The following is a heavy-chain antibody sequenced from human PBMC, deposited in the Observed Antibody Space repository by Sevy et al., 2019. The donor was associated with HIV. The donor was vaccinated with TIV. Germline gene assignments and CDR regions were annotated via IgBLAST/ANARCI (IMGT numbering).Heavy chain of an antibody. Sequence: GGSLRLSCAASGFTFSNAWMSWVRQAPGKGLEWVGRIKSKTDGGTTDYAAPVKGRFTISRDDSKNTLYLQMNSLKTEDTAVYYCTTDLIVGATHVAFDIWGQGTMVTVSS. CDR1: GFTFSNAW. CDR3: TTDLIVGATHVAFDI. J-gene: IGHJ3*02. CDR2: IKSKTDGGTT. V-gene: IGHV3-15*01. D-gene: IGHD1-26*01.